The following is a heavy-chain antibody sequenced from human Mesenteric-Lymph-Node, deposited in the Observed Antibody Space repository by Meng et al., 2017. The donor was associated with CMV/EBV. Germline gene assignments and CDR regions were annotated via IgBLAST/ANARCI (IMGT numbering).Heavy chain of an antibody. D-gene: IGHD5-24*01. CDR1: GFTFSSYW. CDR2: IKQDGSEK. V-gene: IGHV3-7*01. J-gene: IGHJ4*02. Sequence: GESLKISCAASGFTFSSYWMSWVRQAPGKGLEWVANIKQDGSEKYYVDSVKGRFTISRDNAKNSLYLQMNSLRAEDTAVYYCARDGGDGYNSYWGQGTLVTVSS. CDR3: ARDGGDGYNSY.